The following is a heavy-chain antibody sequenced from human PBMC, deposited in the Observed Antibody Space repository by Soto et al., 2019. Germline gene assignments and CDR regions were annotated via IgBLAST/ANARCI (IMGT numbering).Heavy chain of an antibody. V-gene: IGHV1-69*13. CDR2: IIPIFGTA. D-gene: IGHD6-19*01. CDR1: GGTFSSYA. J-gene: IGHJ4*02. CDR3: ARVLGSSGWFGGYFDY. Sequence: SVKVSCKASGGTFSSYAISWVRQAPGQGLEWMGGIIPIFGTANYAQKFQGRVTITADESTSTAYMELSSLRSEDTAVYYCARVLGSSGWFGGYFDYWGQGTLVTVPQ.